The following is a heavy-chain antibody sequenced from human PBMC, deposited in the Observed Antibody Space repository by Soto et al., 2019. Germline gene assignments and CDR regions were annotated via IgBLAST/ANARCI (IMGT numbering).Heavy chain of an antibody. J-gene: IGHJ3*02. Sequence: ASVKVSCKASGYTFTGYYMHWVRQAPGQGLEWMGWINPNSGGTNYAQKFQGRVTMTRDTSISTAYMELSRLRSDDTAVYYCASESDSVGATLTDSFDIWGQGTMVTVSS. D-gene: IGHD1-26*01. V-gene: IGHV1-2*02. CDR1: GYTFTGYY. CDR3: ASESDSVGATLTDSFDI. CDR2: INPNSGGT.